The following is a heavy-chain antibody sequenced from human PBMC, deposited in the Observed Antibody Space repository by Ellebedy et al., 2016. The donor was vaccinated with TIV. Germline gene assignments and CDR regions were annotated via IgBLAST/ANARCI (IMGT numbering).Heavy chain of an antibody. CDR3: AKNREYSSSPSLVN. CDR1: ALTFSSQA. CDR2: ITESGGNT. Sequence: GESLKISCAASALTFSSQAMSWVRQAPGKGLEWVSSITESGGNTYYADSVKGRFTISRDNSRNMVYLQMNSLRAEDTALYYCAKNREYSSSPSLVNWGQGTLVTVSS. J-gene: IGHJ4*01. V-gene: IGHV3-23*01. D-gene: IGHD6-6*01.